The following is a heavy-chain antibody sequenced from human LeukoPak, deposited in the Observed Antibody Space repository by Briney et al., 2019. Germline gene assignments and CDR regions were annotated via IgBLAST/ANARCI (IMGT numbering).Heavy chain of an antibody. CDR1: GGSISSYY. D-gene: IGHD4-23*01. Sequence: SETLSLTCTVSGGSISSYYWSWIRQPPGKGLEWIGYIYYSGSTNYNPSPKSRVTISVDTSKNQFSLKLSSVTAADTAVYYCARLHYGGNYGYYYYYMDVWGKGTTVTISS. CDR2: IYYSGST. J-gene: IGHJ6*03. CDR3: ARLHYGGNYGYYYYYMDV. V-gene: IGHV4-59*08.